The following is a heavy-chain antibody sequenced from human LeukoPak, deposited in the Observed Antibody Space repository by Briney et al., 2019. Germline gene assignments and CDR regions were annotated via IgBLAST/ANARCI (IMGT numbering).Heavy chain of an antibody. V-gene: IGHV3-30*04. CDR3: ARRPINDYDSSGYYGPIDS. D-gene: IGHD3-22*01. CDR1: GFTFSSYA. Sequence: GGSLRLSCAASGFTFSSYAMHWVRQAPGKGLEWVAVISYDGSNKYYADSVKGRFTISRDNSKNTLYLQMNSLRAEDTAVYYCARRPINDYDSSGYYGPIDSWCQGTLVTV. J-gene: IGHJ4*02. CDR2: ISYDGSNK.